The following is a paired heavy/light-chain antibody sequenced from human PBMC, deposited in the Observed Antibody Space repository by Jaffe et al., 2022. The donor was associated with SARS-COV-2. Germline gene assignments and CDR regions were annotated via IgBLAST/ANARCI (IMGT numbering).Heavy chain of an antibody. CDR2: ISGSGGST. CDR3: AKGGLPGLATGLYYYYYYGMDV. D-gene: IGHD5-18*01. J-gene: IGHJ6*02. Sequence: EVQLLESGGGLVQPGGSLRLSCAASGFTFSSYAMSWVRQAPGKGLEWVSAISGSGGSTYYADSVKGRFTISRDNSKNTLYLQMNSLRAEDTAVYYCAKGGLPGLATGLYYYYYYGMDVWGQGTTVTVSS. V-gene: IGHV3-23*01. CDR1: GFTFSSYA.
Light chain of an antibody. J-gene: IGLJ3*02. V-gene: IGLV1-47*01. CDR1: SSNIGSNY. CDR2: RNN. CDR3: AAWDDSLFWV. Sequence: QSVLTQPPSASGTPGQRVTISCSGSSSNIGSNYVYWYQQLPGTAPKLLIYRNNQRPSGVPDRFSGSKSGTSASLAISGLRSEDEADYYCAAWDDSLFWVFGGGTKLTVL.